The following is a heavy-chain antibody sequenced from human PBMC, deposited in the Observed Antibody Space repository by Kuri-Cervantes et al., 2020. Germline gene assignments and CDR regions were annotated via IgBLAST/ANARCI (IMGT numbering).Heavy chain of an antibody. CDR3: ASWWQLVNAFDV. D-gene: IGHD4-23*01. Sequence: SQTLSLTCAVSGYSISSGYYWGWIRQPPGKGLEWIGSIYHSGSTYYNPSLKSRVTISVDTSKNQFSLKLRSVTAADTAVYYCASWWQLVNAFDVWGQGTMVTVSS. V-gene: IGHV4-38-2*01. CDR1: GYSISSGYY. J-gene: IGHJ3*01. CDR2: IYHSGST.